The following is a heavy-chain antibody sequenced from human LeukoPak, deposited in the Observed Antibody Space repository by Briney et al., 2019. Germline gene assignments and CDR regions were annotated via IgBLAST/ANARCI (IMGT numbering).Heavy chain of an antibody. CDR1: GYTFTSYG. CDR3: ARGGLGLMATIPLGY. V-gene: IGHV1-18*01. J-gene: IGHJ4*02. CDR2: ISAYNGNT. D-gene: IGHD5-24*01. Sequence: ASVKVSCKDSGYTFTSYGISWVRQAPGQGLEWMGWISAYNGNTNYAQKLQGRVTMTTDTSTSTAYMELRSLRSDDTAVYYCARGGLGLMATIPLGYWGQGTLVTVSS.